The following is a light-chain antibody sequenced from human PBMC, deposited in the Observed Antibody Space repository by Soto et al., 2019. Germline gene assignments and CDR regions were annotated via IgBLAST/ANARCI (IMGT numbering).Light chain of an antibody. CDR2: GAS. CDR3: HQYNNLWT. CDR1: QSVSSR. Sequence: IVMPQSPATLSVSPGERVTLSCRASQSVSSRLAWYQQKPGQSPRLLIYGASTRATGIPARFSGSGSGTEFTLTISSLQSEDFGVYYCHQYNNLWTFGQGTKVDIK. V-gene: IGKV3-15*01. J-gene: IGKJ1*01.